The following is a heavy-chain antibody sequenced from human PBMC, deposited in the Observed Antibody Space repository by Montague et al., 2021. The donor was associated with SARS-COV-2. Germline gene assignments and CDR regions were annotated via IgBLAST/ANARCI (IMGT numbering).Heavy chain of an antibody. V-gene: IGHV4-39*01. Sequence: SETLSLTCTVSGGSISSSSNYWGWIRQPPGKGLEWIGSIYYSGSTYYNSSLKSRVTISVDTSKNQFSLKLYSVTAADTAVYYCARLVWFGELSSENWFDPWGQGTLVTVSS. J-gene: IGHJ5*02. CDR3: ARLVWFGELSSENWFDP. D-gene: IGHD3-10*01. CDR1: GGSISSSSNY. CDR2: IYYSGST.